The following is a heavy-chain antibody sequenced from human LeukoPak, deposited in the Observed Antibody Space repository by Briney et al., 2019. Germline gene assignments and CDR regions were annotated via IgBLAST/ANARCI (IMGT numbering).Heavy chain of an antibody. CDR1: GYTFTGYY. D-gene: IGHD5-18*01. V-gene: IGHV1-69*05. CDR2: IIPIFGTA. CDR3: ARGFSYGLYLDY. Sequence: ASVKVSCKASGYTFTGYYMHWVRQAPGQGLEWMGGIIPIFGTANYAQKFQGRVTITTDESTSTAYMELSSLRSEDTAVYYCARGFSYGLYLDYWGQGTLVTVSS. J-gene: IGHJ4*02.